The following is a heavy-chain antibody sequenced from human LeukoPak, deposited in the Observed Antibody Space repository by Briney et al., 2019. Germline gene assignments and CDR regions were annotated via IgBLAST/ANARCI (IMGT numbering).Heavy chain of an antibody. D-gene: IGHD5-12*01. CDR2: MNPNSGNT. J-gene: IGHJ5*02. CDR1: GYTFTSYD. CDR3: ARHSGGYDQRGFDH. Sequence: ASVKVSCKASGYTFTSYDINWVRQATGQGLEWMGWMNPNSGNTGYAQKFQGRVTMTRNTSISTAYMELSSLRSEDTAVYYCARHSGGYDQRGFDHWGQGTLVTVSS. V-gene: IGHV1-8*01.